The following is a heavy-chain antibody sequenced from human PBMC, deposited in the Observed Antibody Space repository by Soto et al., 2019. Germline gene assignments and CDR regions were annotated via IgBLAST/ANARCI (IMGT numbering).Heavy chain of an antibody. J-gene: IGHJ4*02. V-gene: IGHV3-23*01. Sequence: GGSLRLSCAASGLTSSTYAMSWVRQAPGKGLEWVSGISGSGGSTYYADSVKGRFTISRDNSKNTLYLQMNSLRAEDTAVYYCAKDRGGRDYYDCCCYYRYWGQRPLVT. CDR3: AKDRGGRDYYDCCCYYRY. D-gene: IGHD3-22*01. CDR2: ISGSGGST. CDR1: GLTSSTYA.